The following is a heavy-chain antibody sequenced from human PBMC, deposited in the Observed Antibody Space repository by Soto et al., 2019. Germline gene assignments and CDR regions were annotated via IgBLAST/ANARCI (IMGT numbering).Heavy chain of an antibody. CDR2: ISAYNGNT. CDR3: AGLGGGNETAPPFDP. J-gene: IGHJ5*02. Sequence: ASVKVSCKASGYTFTSYGISWVRQAPGQGLEWMGWISAYNGNTNYAQKLQGRVTMTTDTSTSTAYMELRSLRSDDTAVYYCAGLGGGNETAPPFDPWGQGTLVTVSS. CDR1: GYTFTSYG. V-gene: IGHV1-18*01. D-gene: IGHD3-16*01.